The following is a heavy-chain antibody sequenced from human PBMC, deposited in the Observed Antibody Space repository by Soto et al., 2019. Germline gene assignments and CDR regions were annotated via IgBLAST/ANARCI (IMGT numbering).Heavy chain of an antibody. CDR3: ARASTVTNYYYYGMDV. CDR1: GFTVSNNY. CDR2: IYSGGST. J-gene: IGHJ6*02. Sequence: GGSLRLSCAAAGFTVSNNYMSWVRQTPGKGLEWVSVIYSGGSTYYADSVKGRFTISRDNSKNTLYLQMNSLRAEDTAVYYCARASTVTNYYYYGMDVWGQGTTVTVSS. D-gene: IGHD4-4*01. V-gene: IGHV3-53*01.